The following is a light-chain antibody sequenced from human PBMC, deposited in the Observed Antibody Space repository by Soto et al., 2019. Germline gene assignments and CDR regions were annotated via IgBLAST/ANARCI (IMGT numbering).Light chain of an antibody. Sequence: QSALTQPASVCGSPGQSITISCTGTSSDVGGYNYVSWYQQYPGKAPKLMIYEVSNRPSGVSNRFSGSKSGNTASLTISGLQAEDEADYYCSSYAGSNNFVFGTGTKVTVL. CDR1: SSDVGGYNY. CDR2: EVS. J-gene: IGLJ1*01. V-gene: IGLV2-14*01. CDR3: SSYAGSNNFV.